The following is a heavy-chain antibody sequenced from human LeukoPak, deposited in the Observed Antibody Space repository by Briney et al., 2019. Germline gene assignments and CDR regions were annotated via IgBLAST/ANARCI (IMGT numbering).Heavy chain of an antibody. V-gene: IGHV3-11*01. CDR3: AKNIAAAGRTYYFDY. D-gene: IGHD6-13*01. J-gene: IGHJ4*02. CDR1: GFTFDDYA. CDR2: ISSSGSTI. Sequence: GGSLRLSCAASGFTFDDYAMHWVRQAPGKGLEWVSYISSSGSTIYYADSVKGRFTTSRDNAKNSLYLQMNSLRAEDTAVYYCAKNIAAAGRTYYFDYWGQGTLVTVSS.